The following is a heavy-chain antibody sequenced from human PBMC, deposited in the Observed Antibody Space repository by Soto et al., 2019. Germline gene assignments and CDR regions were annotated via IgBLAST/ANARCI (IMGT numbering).Heavy chain of an antibody. D-gene: IGHD5-12*01. V-gene: IGHV3-48*03. J-gene: IGHJ4*02. Sequence: GGSLRLSRAASGFTFSNYEMNWVRQDPGKGLEWVSYISSSGKTKWYADSVEGRCTISRDNDKNSLYLQMDSLRAEDTAVYYCARDPEKYRGYDLGIDYWGQGT. CDR2: ISSSGKTK. CDR3: ARDPEKYRGYDLGIDY. CDR1: GFTFSNYE.